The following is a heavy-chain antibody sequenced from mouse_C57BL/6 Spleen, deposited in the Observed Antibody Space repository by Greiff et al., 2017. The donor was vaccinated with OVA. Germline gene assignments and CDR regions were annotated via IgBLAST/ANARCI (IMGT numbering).Heavy chain of an antibody. V-gene: IGHV1-18*01. J-gene: IGHJ4*01. D-gene: IGHD1-1*01. CDR2: INPNNGGT. CDR3: ARCGYYGSSGVYYAMDY. CDR1: GYTFTDYN. Sequence: EVQLQQSGPELVKPGASVKIPCKASGYTFTDYNMDWVKQSHGKSLEWIGDINPNNGGTIYNQKFKGKATLTVDKSSSTAYMELRSLTAEDTAVYDCARCGYYGSSGVYYAMDYWGQGTSVTVSS.